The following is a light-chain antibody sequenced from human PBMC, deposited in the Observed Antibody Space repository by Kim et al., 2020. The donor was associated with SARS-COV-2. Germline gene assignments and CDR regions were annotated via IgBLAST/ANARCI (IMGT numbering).Light chain of an antibody. CDR2: TDD. CDR1: SSNIGRNT. Sequence: GQVVTISCSGSSSNIGRNTVNWYQQFPGTAPQHLIDTDDRRPSGVSDRVSCSKSGTSASLAISALRSEDEADYYCATWDDSLDVWMFGGGTQLTVL. CDR3: ATWDDSLDVWM. V-gene: IGLV1-44*01. J-gene: IGLJ3*02.